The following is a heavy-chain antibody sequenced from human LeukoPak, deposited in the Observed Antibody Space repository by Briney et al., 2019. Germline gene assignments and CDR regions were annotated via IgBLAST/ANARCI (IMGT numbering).Heavy chain of an antibody. V-gene: IGHV4-34*01. CDR2: INHSGST. D-gene: IGHD2-15*01. Sequence: SETLSLTCAVYGGSFNGYYWSWIRQPPGKGLEWIGEINHSGSTNYNPSLKSRVTISVDTSKNQFSLKLSSVTAADTAVYYCAKASLGYCSGGSCRNWFDPWGQGTLVTVSS. CDR3: AKASLGYCSGGSCRNWFDP. J-gene: IGHJ5*02. CDR1: GGSFNGYY.